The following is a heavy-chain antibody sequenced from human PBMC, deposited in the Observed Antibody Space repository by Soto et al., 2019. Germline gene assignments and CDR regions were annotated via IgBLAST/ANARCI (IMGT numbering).Heavy chain of an antibody. CDR2: IIPIFGTA. Sequence: SVKVSCKASGGTFSSYATSWVRQAPGQGLEWMGGIIPIFGTANYAQKFQGRVTITADKSTSTAYMELSSLRSEDTAVYYCARRTTRDGSYYYYYYGMDVWGQGTTVTVSS. V-gene: IGHV1-69*06. J-gene: IGHJ6*02. CDR1: GGTFSSYA. CDR3: ARRTTRDGSYYYYYYGMDV. D-gene: IGHD1-26*01.